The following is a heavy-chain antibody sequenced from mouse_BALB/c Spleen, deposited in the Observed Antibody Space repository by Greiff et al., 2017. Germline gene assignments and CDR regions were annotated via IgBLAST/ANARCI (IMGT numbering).Heavy chain of an antibody. CDR2: ISSGGSYT. CDR3: ARPALRRYAMDY. CDR1: GFTFSSYG. Sequence: DVKLVESGGDLVKPGGSLKLSCAASGFTFSSYGMSWVRQTPDKRLEWVATISSGGSYTYYPDSVKGRFTISRDNAKNTLYLQMSSLKSEDTAMYYCARPALRRYAMDYWGQGTSVTVSS. J-gene: IGHJ4*01. D-gene: IGHD1-2*01. V-gene: IGHV5-6*02.